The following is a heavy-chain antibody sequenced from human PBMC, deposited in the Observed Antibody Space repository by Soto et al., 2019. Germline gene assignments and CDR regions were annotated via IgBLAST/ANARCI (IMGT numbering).Heavy chain of an antibody. V-gene: IGHV3-74*01. CDR1: GFTFSSYW. CDR3: ATSGILGYDSSSSWLH. Sequence: PGGSLRLSCAASGFTFSSYWLDWVRQAPGKGLVWVSRIKSDGSRTIYADSVKGRFTISRDNAKNTLYLQMNSLRAEDTAVYYCATSGILGYDSSSSWLHWGQGTLVTVSS. J-gene: IGHJ4*02. CDR2: IKSDGSRT. D-gene: IGHD3-22*01.